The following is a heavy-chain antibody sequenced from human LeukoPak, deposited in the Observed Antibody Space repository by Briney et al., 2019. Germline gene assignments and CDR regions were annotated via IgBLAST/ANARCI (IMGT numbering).Heavy chain of an antibody. CDR2: MNHDGNEK. D-gene: IGHD6-19*01. J-gene: IGHJ4*02. Sequence: GGSLRLSCTTSGFSSSNYRMNWVRQAPGKGLEWVANMNHDGNEKNFVDSVKGRFTISRDNADNSMYLQMNSLRAEDTAVYYCSGGRGWLFDYWGQGSLVTVSS. CDR3: SGGRGWLFDY. V-gene: IGHV3-7*04. CDR1: GFSSSNYR.